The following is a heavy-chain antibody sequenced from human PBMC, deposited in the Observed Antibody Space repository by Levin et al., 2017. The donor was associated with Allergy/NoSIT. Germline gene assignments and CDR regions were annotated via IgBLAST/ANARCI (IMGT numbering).Heavy chain of an antibody. CDR3: ARDLLSGAYF. D-gene: IGHD2/OR15-2a*01. CDR2: MSYDGSNK. J-gene: IGHJ4*02. V-gene: IGHV3-30-3*01. Sequence: GESLKISCAASGFTLRNYAMNWVRQAPGKGLEWVAVMSYDGSNKYYADSVKGRFTISRDNSKNTVYLQMNSLRPDDTSVYYCARDLLSGAYFWGQGTLVTVSS. CDR1: GFTLRNYA.